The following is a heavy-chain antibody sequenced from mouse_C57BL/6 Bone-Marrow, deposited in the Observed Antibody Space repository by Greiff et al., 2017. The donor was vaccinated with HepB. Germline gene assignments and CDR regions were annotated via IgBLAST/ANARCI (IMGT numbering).Heavy chain of an antibody. CDR3: ARHEDRPIVTTDGLWFAY. D-gene: IGHD2-12*01. J-gene: IGHJ3*01. CDR2: FYPGSGSI. CDR1: GYTFTEYT. V-gene: IGHV1-62-2*01. Sequence: QVQLQQSGAELVKPGASVKLSCKASGYTFTEYTIHWVKQRSGQGLEWIGWFYPGSGSIKYNEKFKDKATLTADKSSSTVYMELIRLTSEVSAVYFCARHEDRPIVTTDGLWFAYWGQGTLVTVSA.